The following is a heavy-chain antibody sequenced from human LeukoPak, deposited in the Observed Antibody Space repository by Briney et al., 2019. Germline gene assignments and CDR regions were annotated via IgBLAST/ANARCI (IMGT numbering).Heavy chain of an antibody. J-gene: IGHJ4*02. CDR2: ISYEGSNK. CDR3: AKDGRVRLGTNPFDY. CDR1: VVTFTIYS. Sequence: PRRSLRLSCAPSVVTFTIYSMHCVRPAPGEGLGWVSVISYEGSNKYYADSVKGRFTISRDNSKNTLYLQMNSLRAEDTAVYYCAKDGRVRLGTNPFDYWGQGTLVTVSS. V-gene: IGHV3-30*18. D-gene: IGHD1-14*01.